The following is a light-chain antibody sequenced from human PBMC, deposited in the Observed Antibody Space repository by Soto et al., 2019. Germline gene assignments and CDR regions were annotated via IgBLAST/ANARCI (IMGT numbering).Light chain of an antibody. V-gene: IGKV1-5*01. CDR1: QSLGRE. CDR2: DAS. CDR3: QRYNASWA. Sequence: DIQMTQSPSTLSASVGDRVTITCRASQSLGRELAWYQQKPGKAPKVLIYDASSLKSGVPSRFSGSGSGTEFTLHISSLQPDDFATYYCQRYNASWAFGPGTKVEIK. J-gene: IGKJ1*01.